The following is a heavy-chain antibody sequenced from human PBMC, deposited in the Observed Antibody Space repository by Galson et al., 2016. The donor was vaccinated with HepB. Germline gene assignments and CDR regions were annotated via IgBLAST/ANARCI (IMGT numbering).Heavy chain of an antibody. CDR1: GGSISSSSYY. CDR3: ARATPSAWYNWHYVYPDS. D-gene: IGHD1-7*01. J-gene: IGHJ4*02. CDR2: IYNSGNS. Sequence: ETLSLTCTVSGGSISSSSYYWGWIRQPPGKGLEYIGIIYNSGNSYYNPSLKSRVTISVDTSKNQFSLKVTSVTAADTAVYYCARATPSAWYNWHYVYPDSRGQGTLVTVSS. V-gene: IGHV4-39*07.